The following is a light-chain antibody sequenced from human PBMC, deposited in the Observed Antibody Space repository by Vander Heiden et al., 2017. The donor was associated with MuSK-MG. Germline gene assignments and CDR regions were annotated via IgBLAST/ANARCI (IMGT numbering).Light chain of an antibody. CDR2: EVS. CDR3: CSYAGSSTFVVV. V-gene: IGLV2-23*02. Sequence: QSALTQPASVSGSPGQSITISCTGTSSDVGSYSLVSWYQQHPGKAPNLMIYEVSKRPSGVANRFSGSKSGNTASLTISGLQAEDEADYYCCSYAGSSTFVVVFGGGTKLTVL. CDR1: SSDVGSYSL. J-gene: IGLJ2*01.